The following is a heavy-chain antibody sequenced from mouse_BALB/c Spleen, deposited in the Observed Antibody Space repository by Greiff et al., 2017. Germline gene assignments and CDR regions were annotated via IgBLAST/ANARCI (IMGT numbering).Heavy chain of an antibody. V-gene: IGHV6-6*02. CDR1: GFTFSNYW. CDR3: TRITTSWYFDV. J-gene: IGHJ1*01. Sequence: DVMLVESGGGLVQPGGSMKLSCVASGFTFSNYWMNWVRQSPEKGLEWVAEIRLKSNNYATHYAESVKGRFTISRDDSKSSVYLQMNNLRAEDTGIYYCTRITTSWYFDVWGAGTTVTVSS. D-gene: IGHD1-1*01. CDR2: IRLKSNNYAT.